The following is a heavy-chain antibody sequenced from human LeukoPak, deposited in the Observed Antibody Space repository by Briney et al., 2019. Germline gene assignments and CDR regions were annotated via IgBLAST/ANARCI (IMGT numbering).Heavy chain of an antibody. D-gene: IGHD6-6*01. CDR1: GFTFSRSA. CDR3: ANTRSSSSHYFYFMDV. V-gene: IGHV3-23*01. Sequence: GGSLRLSCAASGFTFSRSAMTWVRQAPGKGLEWVASLSGTRDSRGAIYADSVKGRFTISRDDSKSTSFLRMNRLTAEDTAIYYCANTRSSSSHYFYFMDVWAKGVTVTVSS. J-gene: IGHJ6*03. CDR2: LSGTRDSRGA.